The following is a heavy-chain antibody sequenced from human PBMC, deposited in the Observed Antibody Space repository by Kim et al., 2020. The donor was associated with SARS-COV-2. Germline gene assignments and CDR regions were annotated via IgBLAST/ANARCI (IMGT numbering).Heavy chain of an antibody. V-gene: IGHV5-51*01. CDR2: IYPDDSDT. J-gene: IGHJ5*02. Sequence: GESLKISCKASGFSFSMYWIAWAREVPGEGLDWIGIIYPDDSDTRYSPAFQGHVTISADSSTNTAYLQWKSLKASDTAIYYCARLDDYFDPWGQGTLVTV. CDR1: GFSFSMYW. D-gene: IGHD4-17*01. CDR3: ARLDDYFDP.